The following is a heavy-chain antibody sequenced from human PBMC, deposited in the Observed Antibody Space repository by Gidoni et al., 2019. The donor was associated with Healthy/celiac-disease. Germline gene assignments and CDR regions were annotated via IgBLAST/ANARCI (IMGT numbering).Heavy chain of an antibody. J-gene: IGHJ6*02. CDR3: AKDIAVGNYYGMDA. V-gene: IGHV3-43*01. CDR1: GFPFDDYT. Sequence: EVQLVESGGVVVQPGVSLRLSCAASGFPFDDYTMHWVRLAPGKGLEWVSLISWDGGSTYYADSGKGRFTISRDNSKNSLYLQMNSLRTEDTALYYCAKDIAVGNYYGMDAWGQGNTVTVSS. CDR2: ISWDGGST. D-gene: IGHD6-19*01.